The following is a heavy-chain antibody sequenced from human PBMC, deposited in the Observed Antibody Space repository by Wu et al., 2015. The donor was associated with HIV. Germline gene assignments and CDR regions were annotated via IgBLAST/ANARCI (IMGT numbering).Heavy chain of an antibody. Sequence: QVQLLQSGAEVKKPGASVKISCKTSGYTFTDYYIHWVRQAPGPGLEWMGWLNPKSGGTNFAQKFQGRVTMTRDTSISTAYMELSRLRSDDTAVYYCASPFGSGPWGQGTLVTVSS. CDR2: LNPKSGGT. J-gene: IGHJ5*02. CDR1: GYTFTDYY. CDR3: ASPFGSGP. D-gene: IGHD3-10*01. V-gene: IGHV1-2*02.